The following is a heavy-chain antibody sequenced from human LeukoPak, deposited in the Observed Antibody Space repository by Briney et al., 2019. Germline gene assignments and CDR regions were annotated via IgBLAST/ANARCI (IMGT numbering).Heavy chain of an antibody. D-gene: IGHD4-17*01. CDR3: ARDREDDYGDYGWFDP. Sequence: PSQTLSLTCAVSGGSISSGGYSWSWIRQPPGKGLEWIGYIYHSGSTYYNPSLKSRVTISVDRPKNQFSLKLSSVTAADTAVYYCARDREDDYGDYGWFDPWGQGTLVTVSS. CDR1: GGSISSGGYS. J-gene: IGHJ5*02. CDR2: IYHSGST. V-gene: IGHV4-30-2*01.